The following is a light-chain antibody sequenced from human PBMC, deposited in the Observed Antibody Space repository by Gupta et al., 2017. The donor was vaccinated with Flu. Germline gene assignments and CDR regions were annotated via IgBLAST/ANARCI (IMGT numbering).Light chain of an antibody. CDR3: QQSLTAPLT. Sequence: PSSLSASVGDRVTITCRASQSISNYVNWYQQKPVRAPKLLIYSASSLQSEVPSRFSGSGSGTDFSLTISSLQPEDFVTYYCQQSLTAPLTFGGGTEV. J-gene: IGKJ4*01. CDR1: QSISNY. V-gene: IGKV1-39*01. CDR2: SAS.